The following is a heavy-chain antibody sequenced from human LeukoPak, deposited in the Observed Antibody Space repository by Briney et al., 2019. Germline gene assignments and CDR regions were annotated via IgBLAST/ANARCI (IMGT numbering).Heavy chain of an antibody. V-gene: IGHV1-2*02. D-gene: IGHD3-16*01. Sequence: ASVKVSCKASGYTFTGYYMHWVRQAPGQGLEWMGWINPNSGGTNYAQKLQGRVTMTRDTSISTAYMELSRLRSDDTAVYYCARDRRGSPGYYFDYWGQGTLVTVSS. J-gene: IGHJ4*02. CDR2: INPNSGGT. CDR1: GYTFTGYY. CDR3: ARDRRGSPGYYFDY.